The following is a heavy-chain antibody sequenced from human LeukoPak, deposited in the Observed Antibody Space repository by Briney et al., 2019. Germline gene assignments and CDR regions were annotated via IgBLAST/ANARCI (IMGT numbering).Heavy chain of an antibody. CDR2: INPSGGST. Sequence: ASVKVSCKASGYTFTSYYMHWVRQAPGQGLEWMGIINPSGGSTSYAQKFQGRVTMTRDTSTSTVYMELSSLRSEDTAVYYCARDLATVTTQRYYYYYGMDVWGQGTTVTASS. V-gene: IGHV1-46*01. D-gene: IGHD4-11*01. CDR1: GYTFTSYY. CDR3: ARDLATVTTQRYYYYYGMDV. J-gene: IGHJ6*02.